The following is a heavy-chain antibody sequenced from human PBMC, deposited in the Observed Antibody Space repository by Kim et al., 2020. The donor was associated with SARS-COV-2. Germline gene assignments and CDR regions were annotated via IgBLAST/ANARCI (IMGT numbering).Heavy chain of an antibody. J-gene: IGHJ5*02. CDR3: ARKRYYYDTSYMGWFDL. Sequence: GGSLRLSCAASGLTFLTDYMTWARQAPGKGLEWVATIKQDGSATSYADSVKGRFTLSRDNGNNARYREMNSLRVDDTATYYCARKRYYYDTSYMGWFDLWGQGTLVTVSS. CDR2: IKQDGSAT. D-gene: IGHD3-22*01. V-gene: IGHV3-7*01. CDR1: GLTFLTDY.